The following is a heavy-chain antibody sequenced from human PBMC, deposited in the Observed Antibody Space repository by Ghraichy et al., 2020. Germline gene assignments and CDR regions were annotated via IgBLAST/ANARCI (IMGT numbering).Heavy chain of an antibody. J-gene: IGHJ4*02. D-gene: IGHD1-26*01. V-gene: IGHV3-33*01. CDR3: ARDNGAARQFDY. CDR1: GFTFSSYG. CDR2: IWYDGSNK. Sequence: GGSLRLSCAASGFTFSSYGMHWVRQAPGKGLEWVAVIWYDGSNKYYADSVKGRFTISRDNSKNTLYLQMNSLRAEDTAVYYCARDNGAARQFDYWGQGTLVTVSS.